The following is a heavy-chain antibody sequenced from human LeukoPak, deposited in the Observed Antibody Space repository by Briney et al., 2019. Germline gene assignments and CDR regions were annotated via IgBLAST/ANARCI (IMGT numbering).Heavy chain of an antibody. CDR3: AREGLATMIRGAIPY. CDR1: GGSISSYY. J-gene: IGHJ4*02. V-gene: IGHV4-59*01. Sequence: SETLSLTCTVSGGSISSYYWSWIRQPPGKGLEWIGYIYYSGNTNYNPSLKSRVTISVDTSKNQFSLKLSSVTAADTAVYYCAREGLATMIRGAIPYWGQGTLVTVSS. CDR2: IYYSGNT. D-gene: IGHD3-10*01.